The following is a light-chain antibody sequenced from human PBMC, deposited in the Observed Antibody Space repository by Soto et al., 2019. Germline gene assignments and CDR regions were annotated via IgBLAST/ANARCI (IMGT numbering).Light chain of an antibody. CDR1: QSVSSN. Sequence: EIVMTQSPATLSVSPGERATLSCRASQSVSSNLAWYQQKPGQAPSLLIYGASTRATGTPARFRGSGSGTEFTLTISSLQSEDFAVYYCQQYNNWPRGTFGQGTKVDIK. V-gene: IGKV3-15*01. CDR3: QQYNNWPRGT. CDR2: GAS. J-gene: IGKJ1*01.